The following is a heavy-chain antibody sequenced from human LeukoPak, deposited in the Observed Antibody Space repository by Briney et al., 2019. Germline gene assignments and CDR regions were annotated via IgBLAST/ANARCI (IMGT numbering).Heavy chain of an antibody. J-gene: IGHJ4*02. CDR2: ISSDSGAI. CDR3: VREVAY. D-gene: IGHD5-12*01. V-gene: IGHV3-48*01. Sequence: PGGSLRLSCAVSGFTFRNYWMIWVRQAPGKGLEWLSYISSDSGAIYYADSVKGRFTISRDNAQKSLYLQMNNLRVEDTAVYYCVREVAYWGQGALVTVSS. CDR1: GFTFRNYW.